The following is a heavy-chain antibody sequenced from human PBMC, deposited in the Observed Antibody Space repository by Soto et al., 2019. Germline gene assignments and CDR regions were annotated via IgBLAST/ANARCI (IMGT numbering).Heavy chain of an antibody. CDR1: GYTFTNYG. D-gene: IGHD4-17*01. J-gene: IGHJ4*02. CDR3: ARRLYGDYLDY. Sequence: ASVKVSCKASGYTFTNYGITWVRQAPGQRLEWMGWINAGTGDTRSSEKFQGRVTITRDTSVTTAYMELSSLRSEDTAVYYCARRLYGDYLDYWGQGTLVTVSS. CDR2: INAGTGDT. V-gene: IGHV1-3*01.